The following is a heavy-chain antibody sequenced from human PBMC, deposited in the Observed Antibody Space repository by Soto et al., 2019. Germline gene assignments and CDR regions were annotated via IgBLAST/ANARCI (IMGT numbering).Heavy chain of an antibody. V-gene: IGHV3-11*01. J-gene: IGHJ6*03. CDR1: GFTFSDYY. CDR3: AGVSYGENYYYFLDV. D-gene: IGHD4-17*01. CDR2: ISSSGSTI. Sequence: QVQLVESGGGLVKPGGSLRLSCAASGFTFSDYYMSWIRQAPGKGLEWVSYISSSGSTIYYADSVKGRVTISRDTAKNSLYPQMNSLGAEDTAVYYCAGVSYGENYYYFLDVWGQGTTVTVSS.